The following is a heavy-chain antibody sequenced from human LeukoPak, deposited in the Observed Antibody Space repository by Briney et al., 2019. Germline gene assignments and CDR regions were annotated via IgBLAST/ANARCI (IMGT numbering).Heavy chain of an antibody. D-gene: IGHD3-3*01. J-gene: IGHJ4*02. CDR3: ARDSVPSYDFWSGYHHDY. V-gene: IGHV3-7*01. CDR1: GFTFSNHW. Sequence: GGSLRLSCAASGFTFSNHWMSWVRQAPGKGLEWVANMNQDGSEKYYVDSVKGRFTISRDNAKNSLYLQMNSLRAEDTAVYYCARDSVPSYDFWSGYHHDYWGQGTLVTVSS. CDR2: MNQDGSEK.